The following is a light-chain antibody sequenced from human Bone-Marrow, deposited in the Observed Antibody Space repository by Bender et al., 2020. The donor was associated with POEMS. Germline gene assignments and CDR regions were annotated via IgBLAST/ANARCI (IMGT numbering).Light chain of an antibody. Sequence: QSVLTQPPSASGTPRQSVIISCSGTDSNFGGNNVNWYQHLPGTAPRLVVYSNYQRPSGVPARFSGSKSGNTASLTISGLQADDEADYYCNSYTSSRTLVFGGGTKVTVL. CDR1: DSNFGGNN. V-gene: IGLV1-44*01. J-gene: IGLJ3*02. CDR3: NSYTSSRTLV. CDR2: SNY.